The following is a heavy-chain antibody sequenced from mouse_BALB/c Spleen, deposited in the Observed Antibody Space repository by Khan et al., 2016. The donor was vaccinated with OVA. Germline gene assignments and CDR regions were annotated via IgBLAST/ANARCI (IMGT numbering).Heavy chain of an antibody. CDR3: ASGKWLRTWFPY. V-gene: IGHV3-6*02. D-gene: IGHD2-2*01. CDR1: GYSITSGYY. Sequence: EVKLLESGPGLVKPSQSLSLTCSVTGYSITSGYYWNWIRQFPGNKLEWMGFISYDGNNNFNPSLTNRISITRDTSKNQFFLQLNSVTTEDTGTYFCASGKWLRTWFPYWCQGTLVTVSA. J-gene: IGHJ3*01. CDR2: ISYDGNN.